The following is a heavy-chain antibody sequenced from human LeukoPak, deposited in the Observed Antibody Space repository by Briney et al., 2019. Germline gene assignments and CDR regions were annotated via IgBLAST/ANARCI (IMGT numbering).Heavy chain of an antibody. CDR1: GGSMNNYY. J-gene: IGHJ4*02. CDR3: ARLRGNYFPDY. CDR2: IFYSGST. V-gene: IGHV4-59*01. Sequence: SETLSFTCTVSGGSMNNYYWTWIRQPPGKGLEWIAYIFYSGSTNYNPSLKSRVTISVDTSKNQFSLKLNSVTAADTAVYYCARLRGNYFPDYWGQGTLVTVSS. D-gene: IGHD2/OR15-2a*01.